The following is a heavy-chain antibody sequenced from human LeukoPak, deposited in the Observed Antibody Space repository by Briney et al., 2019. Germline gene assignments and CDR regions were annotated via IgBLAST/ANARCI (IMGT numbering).Heavy chain of an antibody. CDR2: IYYSGST. CDR3: VRGGPPTVTRLDY. V-gene: IGHV4-59*01. D-gene: IGHD4-17*01. CDR1: GGSISNYY. J-gene: IGHJ4*02. Sequence: SETLSLTCTVSGGSISNYYWSWIRQPPGKGLEWIGYIYYSGSTNYRPSLKSRVTISVDTSKNQFSLKLSSVTAADTAVYYCVRGGPPTVTRLDYWGQGTLVTVSS.